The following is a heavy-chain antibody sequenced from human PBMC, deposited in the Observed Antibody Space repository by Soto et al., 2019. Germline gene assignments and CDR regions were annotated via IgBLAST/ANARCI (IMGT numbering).Heavy chain of an antibody. CDR3: ARRFLEWLSAFDP. J-gene: IGHJ5*02. CDR2: IYYSGST. Sequence: LSETLSLTCTVSGGSIISSSYYWGWIRQPPGKGLEWIGSIYYSGSTYYNPSLKSRVTISVDTSKNQFSLKLSSVTAADTAVYYCARRFLEWLSAFDPWGQGTLVTVSS. D-gene: IGHD3-3*01. CDR1: GGSIISSSYY. V-gene: IGHV4-39*01.